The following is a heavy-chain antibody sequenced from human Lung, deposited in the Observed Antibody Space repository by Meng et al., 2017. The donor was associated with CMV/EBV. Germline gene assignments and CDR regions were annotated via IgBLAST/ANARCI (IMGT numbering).Heavy chain of an antibody. J-gene: IGHJ4*02. CDR1: GGSISSSSYY. CDR3: ARSFTYDSTSSGGYFDL. CDR2: MYYSGIT. D-gene: IGHD6-6*01. Sequence: QLQVSGPGLVKPSETPFLTCTVPGGSISSSSYYWGWIRQPPGKGLEWIGSMYYSGITHYNPSLKTRVTILIDTSKDQFSLNLESLTAADTAMYYCARSFTYDSTSSGGYFDLWGQGSLVTVSS. V-gene: IGHV4-39*07.